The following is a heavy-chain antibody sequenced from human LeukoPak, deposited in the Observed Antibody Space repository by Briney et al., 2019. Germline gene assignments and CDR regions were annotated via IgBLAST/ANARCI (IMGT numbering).Heavy chain of an antibody. Sequence: SETLSLTCAVYGGSFSGYYWSWIRQPPGKGLEWIGYIYHSGSTYYNPSLKSRVTISVDRSKNQFSLKLSSVTAADTAVYYCASSTITTFDYWGQGTLVTVSS. CDR3: ASSTITTFDY. J-gene: IGHJ4*02. CDR1: GGSFSGYY. V-gene: IGHV4-34*01. CDR2: IYHSGST. D-gene: IGHD3-22*01.